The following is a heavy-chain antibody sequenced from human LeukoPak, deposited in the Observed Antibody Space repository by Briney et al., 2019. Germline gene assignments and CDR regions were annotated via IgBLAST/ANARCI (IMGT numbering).Heavy chain of an antibody. V-gene: IGHV3-23*01. CDR3: AKEDGSSGSYRYYYYMDV. Sequence: GGSLRLSCAASGFTFSSYAMSWVRQAPGKGLEWVSAISGSGGSTYYADSVKGRFTISRDNSKNTLCLQMNSLRAEDTAVYYCAKEDGSSGSYRYYYYMDVWGKGTTVTVSS. D-gene: IGHD1-26*01. CDR2: ISGSGGST. J-gene: IGHJ6*03. CDR1: GFTFSSYA.